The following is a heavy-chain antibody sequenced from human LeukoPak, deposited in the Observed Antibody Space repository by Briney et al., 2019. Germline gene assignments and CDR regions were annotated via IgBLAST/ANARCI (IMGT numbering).Heavy chain of an antibody. CDR2: INHSGST. J-gene: IGHJ2*01. Sequence: PSETLSLTCAVYGGSFSGYYWSWIRQPPGKGLEWIGEINHSGSTNYNPSLTSRATTSVDASKNQFSLKLRSVTAADAAVYYCARGATTVVRTRWHYYDLWGRGTLVTVSS. CDR1: GGSFSGYY. CDR3: ARGATTVVRTRWHYYDL. V-gene: IGHV4-34*01. D-gene: IGHD4-17*01.